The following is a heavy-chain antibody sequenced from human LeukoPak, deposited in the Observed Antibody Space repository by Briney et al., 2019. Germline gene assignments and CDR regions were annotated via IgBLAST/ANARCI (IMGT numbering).Heavy chain of an antibody. V-gene: IGHV3-23*01. J-gene: IGHJ4*02. CDR1: GFTFSSFT. CDR2: ISYNSANK. Sequence: PGGSLRLSCTTSGFTFSSFTMSWVRQALGKGLEWVSSISYNSANKWHADSVKGRFTISRDNSKNTLYLQMHSLRADDTALYYCTKRRPSGSVTVDEYWGQGALVTVSS. D-gene: IGHD2-21*02. CDR3: TKRRPSGSVTVDEY.